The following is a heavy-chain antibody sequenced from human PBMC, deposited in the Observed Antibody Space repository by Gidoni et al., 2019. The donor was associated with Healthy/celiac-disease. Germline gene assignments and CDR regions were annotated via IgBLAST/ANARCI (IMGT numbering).Heavy chain of an antibody. D-gene: IGHD2-8*01. CDR3: ARGSALAHGAGMVYARRFDY. J-gene: IGHJ4*02. CDR1: GGTFSSYA. V-gene: IGHV1-69*01. CDR2: IIPIFGTA. Sequence: QVQLVQSGAEVKKPGSSVKVSCKASGGTFSSYAISWVRQAPGQGLEWMGGIIPIFGTANYAQKFQGRVTITADESTSTAYMELSSLRSEDTAVYYCARGSALAHGAGMVYARRFDYWGQGTLVTVSS.